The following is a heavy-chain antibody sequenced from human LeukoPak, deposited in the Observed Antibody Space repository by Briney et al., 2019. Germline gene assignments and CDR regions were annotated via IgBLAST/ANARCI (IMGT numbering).Heavy chain of an antibody. V-gene: IGHV4-34*01. CDR1: GGSFSGYY. Sequence: SETLSLTCAVYGGSFSGYYWSWIRQPPGKGLEWIGEINHSGSTNYNPSLKSRVTISVDTSKNQSSLKLSSVTAADTAVYYCARRSAAAGTGSPNYFDYWGQGTLVTVSS. CDR3: ARRSAAAGTGSPNYFDY. J-gene: IGHJ4*02. D-gene: IGHD6-13*01. CDR2: INHSGST.